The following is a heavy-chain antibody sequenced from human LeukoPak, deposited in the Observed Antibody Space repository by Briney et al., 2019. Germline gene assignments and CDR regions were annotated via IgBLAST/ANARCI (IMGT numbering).Heavy chain of an antibody. V-gene: IGHV4-61*01. Sequence: SETLSLTCTVSGGSVSSGSYYWSWTRQPPGKGLEWIGYIYYSGSTNYNPSLKSRVTISVDTSKNQFSLKLSSVTAADTAVYYCARVGYSYGSYYFDYWGQGTLVTVSS. D-gene: IGHD5-18*01. CDR1: GGSVSSGSYY. J-gene: IGHJ4*02. CDR2: IYYSGST. CDR3: ARVGYSYGSYYFDY.